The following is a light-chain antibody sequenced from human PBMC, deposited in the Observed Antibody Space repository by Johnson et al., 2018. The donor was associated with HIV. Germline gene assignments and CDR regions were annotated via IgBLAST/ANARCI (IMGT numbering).Light chain of an antibody. CDR3: GTWDSSLSAGYV. CDR1: SSNIGNNY. CDR2: ENN. J-gene: IGLJ1*01. Sequence: QSVLTQPPSVSAAPGQKVTISCSGSSSNIGNNYVSWYQQLPGTAPKILIYENNKRPSGIPDRFSGSKSGTSATLGITGLQTGDEADYYCGTWDSSLSAGYVFGTGTKVTFL. V-gene: IGLV1-51*02.